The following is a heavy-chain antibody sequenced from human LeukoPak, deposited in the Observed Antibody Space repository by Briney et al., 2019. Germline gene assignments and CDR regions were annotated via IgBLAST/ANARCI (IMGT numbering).Heavy chain of an antibody. J-gene: IGHJ4*02. V-gene: IGHV3-48*04. Sequence: GGSLRLSCAASGFTFSSYSMNWVRQAPGKGLEWISYIGLHGYPLDYADSVKGRFIISRDNAQNSLYLDMSSLRAEDTAVYYCARKDFSSGSFTYWGQGTLVTVSS. D-gene: IGHD3-22*01. CDR2: IGLHGYPL. CDR1: GFTFSSYS. CDR3: ARKDFSSGSFTY.